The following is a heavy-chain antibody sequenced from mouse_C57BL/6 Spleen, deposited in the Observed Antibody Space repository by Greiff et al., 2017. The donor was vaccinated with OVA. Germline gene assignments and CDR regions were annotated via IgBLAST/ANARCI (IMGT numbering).Heavy chain of an antibody. CDR2: IDPSDSYT. CDR3: ARKGSYYSNVDY. J-gene: IGHJ2*01. CDR1: GYTFTSYW. Sequence: QVQLKQPGAELVMPGASVKLSCKASGYTFTSYWMHWVKQRPGQGLEWIGEIDPSDSYTNYNQKFKGKSTLTVDKSSSTAYMQLSSLTSEDSAVYYCARKGSYYSNVDYWGQGTTLTVSS. V-gene: IGHV1-69*01. D-gene: IGHD2-5*01.